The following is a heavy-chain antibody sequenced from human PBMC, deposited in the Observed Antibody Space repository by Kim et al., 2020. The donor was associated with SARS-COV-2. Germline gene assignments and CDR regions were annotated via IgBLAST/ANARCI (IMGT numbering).Heavy chain of an antibody. CDR2: ISGSGGST. D-gene: IGHD4-4*01. J-gene: IGHJ4*02. Sequence: GGSLRLSCAASGFTFSSYAMSWVRQAPGKGLEWVSAISGSGGSTYYADSVKGRFTISRDNSKNTLYLQMNSLRAEDTAVYYCAKDQHSDYSNYRKGYYFDYWGQGTLVTVSS. CDR1: GFTFSSYA. V-gene: IGHV3-23*01. CDR3: AKDQHSDYSNYRKGYYFDY.